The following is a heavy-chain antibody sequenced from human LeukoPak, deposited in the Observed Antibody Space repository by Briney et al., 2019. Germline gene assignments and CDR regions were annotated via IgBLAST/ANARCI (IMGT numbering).Heavy chain of an antibody. CDR1: GFTFTRSA. CDR3: AREAAAGTFYYYYYMDV. CDR2: IVVGSGNT. V-gene: IGHV1-58*02. J-gene: IGHJ6*03. Sequence: ASVKVSCKASGFTFTRSAMQWVRQARGQRLEWIGWIVVGSGNTKYAQKFQERVTITRDMSTGTAYMELSSLRAEDTAVYYCAREAAAGTFYYYYYMDVWGKGTTVTVSS. D-gene: IGHD6-13*01.